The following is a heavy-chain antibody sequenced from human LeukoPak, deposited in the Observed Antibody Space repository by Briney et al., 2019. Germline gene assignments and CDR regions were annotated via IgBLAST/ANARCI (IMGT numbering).Heavy chain of an antibody. Sequence: KTSETLSLTCTVSGGSISSYYWSWIRQPPGKGLEWIGYIYYSGSTNFNPSLKSQVTISVDTSKNQFSLKLSSVTAADTAVYYCAREGTAGTNLNWFDPWGQGTLVTVSS. D-gene: IGHD1-1*01. CDR2: IYYSGST. V-gene: IGHV4-59*01. J-gene: IGHJ5*02. CDR3: AREGTAGTNLNWFDP. CDR1: GGSISSYY.